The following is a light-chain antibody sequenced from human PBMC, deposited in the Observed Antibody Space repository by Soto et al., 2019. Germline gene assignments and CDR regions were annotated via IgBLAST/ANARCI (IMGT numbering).Light chain of an antibody. CDR2: NNN. CDR1: SSNIESNW. CDR3: ATWDDDLYTPI. Sequence: QSAVTQAPSVSGTPGQRVTISCSGSSSNIESNWVYWYQQLPGTAPKLLIYNNNQRPSGVPDRFSGSKSDTSASLAITGLRSDDEADYYCATWDDDLYTPIIGGGTKLTVL. V-gene: IGLV1-47*02. J-gene: IGLJ2*01.